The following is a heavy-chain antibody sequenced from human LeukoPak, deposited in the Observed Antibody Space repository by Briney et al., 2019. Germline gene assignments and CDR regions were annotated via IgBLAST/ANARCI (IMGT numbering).Heavy chain of an antibody. Sequence: PSETLSLTSSVSGGSIISSGNYWAWIRQAPGKGLEWIGDIYYSGNTYYNPSLKSRVTISVDTSKNQFSLKLTSVTAADTAVYYCARKFRERYFDHWGQGILVTVSS. V-gene: IGHV4-39*01. CDR2: IYYSGNT. CDR3: ARKFRERYFDH. D-gene: IGHD5-24*01. CDR1: GGSIISSGNY. J-gene: IGHJ4*02.